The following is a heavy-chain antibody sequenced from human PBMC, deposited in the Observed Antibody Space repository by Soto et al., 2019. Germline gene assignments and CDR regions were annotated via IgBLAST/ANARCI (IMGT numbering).Heavy chain of an antibody. CDR3: AKITIEWELQGRYGMDV. J-gene: IGHJ6*02. CDR1: GFTFSSYG. CDR2: ISYDGSNK. V-gene: IGHV3-30*18. D-gene: IGHD1-26*01. Sequence: PGGSLRLSCAASGFTFSSYGMHWVRQAPGKGLEWVAVISYDGSNKYYADSVKGRFTISRDNSKNTLYLQMNSLRAEDTAVYYCAKITIEWELQGRYGMDVWGQGTTVTVSS.